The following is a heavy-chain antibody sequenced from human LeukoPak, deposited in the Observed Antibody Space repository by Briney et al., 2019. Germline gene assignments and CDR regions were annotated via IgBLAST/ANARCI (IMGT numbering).Heavy chain of an antibody. D-gene: IGHD3-10*01. CDR1: GGSTTGYH. Sequence: PSETLSLPFPVSGGSTTGYHWDLVRPPPGEGLGLIGNIYYTWNTKYQASLQSRITISVDTSKNQFSLRLTSVTAADTPPYSCARLGETYYYASRNFYKASTCFDLWGQGTKVTVSS. V-gene: IGHV4-59*08. J-gene: IGHJ3*01. CDR2: IYYTWNT. CDR3: ARLGETYYYASRNFYKASTCFDL.